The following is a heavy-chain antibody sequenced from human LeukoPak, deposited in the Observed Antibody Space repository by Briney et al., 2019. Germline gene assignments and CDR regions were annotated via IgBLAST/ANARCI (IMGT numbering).Heavy chain of an antibody. CDR1: GFTFSSYG. J-gene: IGHJ4*02. V-gene: IGHV3-30*02. CDR3: AKDAGYSYGTDY. Sequence: GGSLRLSCAASGFTFSSYGMHWVRQAPGKGLEWVAFIRYDGSSKYYADSVKGRFTISRDNSKNTLYLQMNSLRAEDTAVYYCAKDAGYSYGTDYWGQGTLVTVSS. CDR2: IRYDGSSK. D-gene: IGHD5-18*01.